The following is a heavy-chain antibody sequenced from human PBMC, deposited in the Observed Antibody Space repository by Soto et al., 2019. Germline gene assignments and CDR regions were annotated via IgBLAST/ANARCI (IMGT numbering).Heavy chain of an antibody. D-gene: IGHD6-6*01. CDR2: INHSGST. Sequence: QVQLQQWGAGLLKPSETLSLTCAVYGGSFSGYYSSWIRQPPGKGLEWIGEINHSGSTNYNPSLKSRVTISVDTSKNQFSLKLSSVTAADTAVYYCARGSIAARLHGGFDYWGQGTLVTVSS. CDR3: ARGSIAARLHGGFDY. V-gene: IGHV4-34*01. CDR1: GGSFSGYY. J-gene: IGHJ4*02.